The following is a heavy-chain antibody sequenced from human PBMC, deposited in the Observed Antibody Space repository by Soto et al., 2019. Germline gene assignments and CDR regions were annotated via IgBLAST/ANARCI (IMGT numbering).Heavy chain of an antibody. Sequence: SETLSLTCTVSGESIRSDTDYWAWIRQPPGKGPEWIGSIYYSGSTYYNPSLKSRITISVDTSKNQFSLKLSSVTAADTAVYYCARGINYYDSSGDSWCDPWGQGTLVTVSS. CDR2: IYYSGST. CDR3: ARGINYYDSSGDSWCDP. V-gene: IGHV4-39*07. D-gene: IGHD3-22*01. J-gene: IGHJ5*02. CDR1: GESIRSDTDY.